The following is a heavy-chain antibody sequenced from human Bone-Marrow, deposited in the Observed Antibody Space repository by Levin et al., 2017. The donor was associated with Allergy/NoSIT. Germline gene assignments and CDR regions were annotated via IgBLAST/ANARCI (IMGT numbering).Heavy chain of an antibody. CDR2: IKQDGSEK. CDR3: ARQIGYHNYDDYGMDV. D-gene: IGHD5-12*01. Sequence: GGSLRLSCAASGFTFSSYWMSWVRQAPGKGLEWVANIKQDGSEKYYVDSVKGRFTISRDNAKNSLYLQMNSLRAEDTAVYYCARQIGYHNYDDYGMDVWGQGTTVTVSS. J-gene: IGHJ6*02. CDR1: GFTFSSYW. V-gene: IGHV3-7*01.